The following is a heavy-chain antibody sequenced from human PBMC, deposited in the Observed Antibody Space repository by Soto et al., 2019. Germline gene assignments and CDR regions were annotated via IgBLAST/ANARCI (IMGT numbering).Heavy chain of an antibody. J-gene: IGHJ6*02. D-gene: IGHD1-7*01. Sequence: LSLTCAVSGYSISSGYYWGWIRQPPGKGLEWIGSIYHSGSTYYNPSLKSRVTISVDTSKNQFSLKLSSVTAADTAVYYCARTDNWNYVSYYYYGMDVWGQGTTVTVSS. CDR1: GYSISSGYY. CDR2: IYHSGST. V-gene: IGHV4-38-2*01. CDR3: ARTDNWNYVSYYYYGMDV.